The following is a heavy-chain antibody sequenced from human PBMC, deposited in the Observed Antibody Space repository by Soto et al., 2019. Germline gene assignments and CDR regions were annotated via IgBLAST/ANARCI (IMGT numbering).Heavy chain of an antibody. Sequence: EVQLLESGGGLVQPGGSLRLSCAASGFTFSTYVMTWVRQAPGKGLEWVSAISASGGDTYYADSVKGRSTFSRDNSKNTLYLQMNSLRVEDTAIYYCAKGGWLDDYGAKGTLVTVSA. J-gene: IGHJ4*02. CDR3: AKGGWLDDY. V-gene: IGHV3-23*01. CDR1: GFTFSTYV. CDR2: ISASGGDT. D-gene: IGHD6-19*01.